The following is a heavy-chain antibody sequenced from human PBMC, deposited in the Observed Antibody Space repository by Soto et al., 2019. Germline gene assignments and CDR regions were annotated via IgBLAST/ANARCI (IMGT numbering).Heavy chain of an antibody. CDR2: INSDGSST. V-gene: IGHV3-74*01. D-gene: IGHD1-26*01. Sequence: GGSLRLSCAASGFTFSSYWMHWVRQAPGKGLVWVSRINSDGSSTSYADSVKGRFTISRDNAKNTLYLQMNSLRAEDTAVYYCARESGSYWFDPWSQGTLVTVSS. CDR1: GFTFSSYW. CDR3: ARESGSYWFDP. J-gene: IGHJ5*02.